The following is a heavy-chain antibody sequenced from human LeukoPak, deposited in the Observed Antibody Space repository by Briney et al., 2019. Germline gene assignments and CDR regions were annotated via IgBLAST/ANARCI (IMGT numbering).Heavy chain of an antibody. J-gene: IGHJ4*02. V-gene: IGHV4-59*12. D-gene: IGHD3-10*01. CDR2: IHYSGST. Sequence: SETLSLTCTVSGGSISSYYWSWIRQPPGKGLEWIGYIHYSGSTNYNPSLKSRVTISVDTSNNQFSLKLSSVTAADTAVYYCARLRVGLWSAFDYWGRGTLVTVSS. CDR1: GGSISSYY. CDR3: ARLRVGLWSAFDY.